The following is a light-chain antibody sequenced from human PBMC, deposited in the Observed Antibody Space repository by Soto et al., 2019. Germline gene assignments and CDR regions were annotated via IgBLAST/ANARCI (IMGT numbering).Light chain of an antibody. CDR2: GAS. CDR3: HSYNSIPRT. J-gene: IGKJ1*01. CDR1: QGISAY. Sequence: DIQMAQSPSSLSSSIGDRVPITCRASQGISAYLAWYQQRPGNAPNLLIYGASILQSGVPSRFSGSGPGTHFTLTIRSLQPEDVATYYCHSYNSIPRTFGQGTTVEIK. V-gene: IGKV1-27*01.